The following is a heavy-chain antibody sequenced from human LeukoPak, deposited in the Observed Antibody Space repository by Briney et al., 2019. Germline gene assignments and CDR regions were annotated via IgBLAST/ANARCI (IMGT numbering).Heavy chain of an antibody. CDR1: GYTFTGYY. CDR3: ARDSSSWYGSWFAP. V-gene: IGHV1-2*02. J-gene: IGHJ5*02. Sequence: ASVKVSCKASGYTFTGYYMHWVRQAPGQGLEWMGWINPNSGGTNYAQKFQGRVTMTRDTSISTAYMELSRLRSDDTAVYYCARDSSSWYGSWFAPWGQGTLVTVSS. D-gene: IGHD6-13*01. CDR2: INPNSGGT.